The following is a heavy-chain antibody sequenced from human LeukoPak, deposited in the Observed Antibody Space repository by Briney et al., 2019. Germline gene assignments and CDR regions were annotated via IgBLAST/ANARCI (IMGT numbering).Heavy chain of an antibody. D-gene: IGHD3-16*01. CDR2: INHSAST. CDR1: GGSFSGYY. V-gene: IGHV4-34*01. J-gene: IGHJ4*02. Sequence: PSETLSLTCAVYGGSFSGYYWSWIRQPPGKGLEWIGEINHSASTNYNPSLKSRVTISVDTSKNQFSLKLSSVTAADTAVYYCARAGWLWFGTKTHSSVSAYFDYWGQGTLVTVSS. CDR3: ARAGWLWFGTKTHSSVSAYFDY.